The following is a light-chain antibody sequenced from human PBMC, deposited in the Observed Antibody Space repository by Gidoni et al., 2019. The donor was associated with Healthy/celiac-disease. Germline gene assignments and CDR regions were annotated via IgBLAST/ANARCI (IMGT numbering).Light chain of an antibody. J-gene: IGKJ3*01. V-gene: IGKV1-5*03. CDR1: QSISSW. Sequence: DIQMTQSPSTLSASVGDRVTITCRASQSISSWLAWYQQKPGTAPKLLIYKASSLESGVPSRFSGSGSGTEFTLTIISLHPDDFATYYCQQYNSYSFTFXPXTKVDIK. CDR2: KAS. CDR3: QQYNSYSFT.